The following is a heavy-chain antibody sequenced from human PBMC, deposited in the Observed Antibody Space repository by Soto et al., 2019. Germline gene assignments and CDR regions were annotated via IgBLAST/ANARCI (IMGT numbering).Heavy chain of an antibody. CDR1: ESIFRGYG. D-gene: IGHD3-10*02. CDR2: IRFDGSNI. J-gene: IGHJ4*02. CDR3: GRDGVGVTTFWGFLDY. Sequence: QVQMVESGGGVVQPGGSLRLSCAVSESIFRGYGMHWVRQAPGKGLEWVAIIRFDGSNIHYADYVMGRFTISRDNSKNMLYLEMNNLRVEDTAVYYCGRDGVGVTTFWGFLDYWGQGTLVTVS. V-gene: IGHV3-33*01.